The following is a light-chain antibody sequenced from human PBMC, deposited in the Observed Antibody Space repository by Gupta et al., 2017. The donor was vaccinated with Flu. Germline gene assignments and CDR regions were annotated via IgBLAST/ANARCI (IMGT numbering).Light chain of an antibody. V-gene: IGLV2-14*01. CDR3: TSFTSSSTWV. J-gene: IGLJ3*02. Sequence: QSALTQPASVSGSPGQSLTISGIGTTSDVGSHHRVSWCQQLPGKAPKVIIYEVSTRPSGVSHRFSGSKSGNTTSLTISGLQPEDEADYYCTSFTSSSTWVFGGGTKLTVL. CDR2: EVS. CDR1: TSDVGSHHR.